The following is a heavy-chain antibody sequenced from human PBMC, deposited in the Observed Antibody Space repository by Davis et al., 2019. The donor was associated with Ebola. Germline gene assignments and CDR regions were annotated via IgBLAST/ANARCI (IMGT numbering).Heavy chain of an antibody. V-gene: IGHV6-1*01. CDR1: GDSLSGKSGA. D-gene: IGHD5-12*01. CDR2: TYYTSKWYT. CDR3: ARGWLRSKFDY. Sequence: HPQTLSLTCAISGDSLSGKSGAWNSIRQPPSRGLEWPGRTYYTSKWYTDYAESVKTRITINPDTSKNRLSLQLNSVTPEDTAVYYCARGWLRSKFDYWGQGTLGTVSS. J-gene: IGHJ4*02.